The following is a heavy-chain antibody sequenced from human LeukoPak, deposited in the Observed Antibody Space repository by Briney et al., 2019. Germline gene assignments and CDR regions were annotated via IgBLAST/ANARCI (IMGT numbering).Heavy chain of an antibody. J-gene: IGHJ5*02. Sequence: PGGSLRLSRAASGFTFSDYYMTWIRQAPGRGLEWVSYISGVYDNIYYGDSVKGRFTISRDNAKNSVYLQMSSLRADDTAVYYCARVFGRKYSTGGFDPWGQGTLVTVSS. CDR1: GFTFSDYY. D-gene: IGHD6-25*01. CDR3: ARVFGRKYSTGGFDP. V-gene: IGHV3-11*01. CDR2: ISGVYDNI.